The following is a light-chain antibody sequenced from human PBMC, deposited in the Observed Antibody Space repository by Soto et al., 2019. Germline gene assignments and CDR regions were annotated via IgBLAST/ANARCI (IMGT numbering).Light chain of an antibody. V-gene: IGKV1-39*01. CDR1: HGIGTY. CDR2: AAY. CDR3: QQSYDTPRT. J-gene: IGKJ1*01. Sequence: VQMTQSPSSLSASVGDRVTITCRASHGIGTYLNWYQQRPGKAPKLLIYAAYNLQSGVPSRFSGSGSGTDFTLTINGLQDEDFATYSCQQSYDTPRTFGPGTKVDIK.